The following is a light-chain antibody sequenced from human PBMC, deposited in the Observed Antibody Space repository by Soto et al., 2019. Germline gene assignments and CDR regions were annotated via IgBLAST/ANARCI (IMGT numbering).Light chain of an antibody. CDR3: QKYDSAPWT. V-gene: IGKV1-27*01. J-gene: IGKJ1*01. CDR2: AAS. CDR1: QGISNY. Sequence: DIQMTQAPSSLSASVRDRVTITCRASQGISNYLAWYQQKPGKVPKLLIYAASTLQSGVPSRFSGSGSGTDFTLTISRLQPEDVATYSCQKYDSAPWTFGQGTKVEIK.